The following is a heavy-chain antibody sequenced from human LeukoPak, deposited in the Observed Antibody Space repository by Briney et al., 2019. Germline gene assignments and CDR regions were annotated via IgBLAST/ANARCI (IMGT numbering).Heavy chain of an antibody. CDR2: ISGGGDHT. CDR3: AKAGTYYASGSFSDH. D-gene: IGHD3-10*01. CDR1: RFTFSSYA. Sequence: GGSLRLSCAASRFTFSSYAMSWVRQAPGEGLEWVSGISGGGDHTNYVDSVKGRFTISRDNSKNTLYLQMKSLRVEDTAVYYCAKAGTYYASGSFSDHWGQGTLVTVSS. J-gene: IGHJ5*02. V-gene: IGHV3-23*01.